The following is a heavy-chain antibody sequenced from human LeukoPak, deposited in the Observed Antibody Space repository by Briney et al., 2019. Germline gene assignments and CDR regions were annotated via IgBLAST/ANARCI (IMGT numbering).Heavy chain of an antibody. Sequence: PSQTLSLTCTVSGGSISSGSYYWSWIRQPAGKGLEWIGRIYTSGSTNYNPSLKSRVTISVDTSKNQFSLKLSSVTAADTAVYYCARDRRYCSSTSCYAFDIWGQETMVTVSS. D-gene: IGHD2-2*01. V-gene: IGHV4-61*02. CDR2: IYTSGST. CDR3: ARDRRYCSSTSCYAFDI. CDR1: GGSISSGSYY. J-gene: IGHJ3*02.